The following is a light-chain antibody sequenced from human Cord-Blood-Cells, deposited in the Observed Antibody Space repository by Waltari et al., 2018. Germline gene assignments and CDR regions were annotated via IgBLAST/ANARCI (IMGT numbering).Light chain of an antibody. CDR1: PSISSY. CDR3: QQSHRTPST. CDR2: AAS. V-gene: IGKV1-39*01. Sequence: IQMTQSPSSLSASVRDRATINCRASPSISSYLNWYQQKPGKATKLLTYAASSLQSGFPTRYNGRRCGTDFALPIRSLQPEDFATYYWQQSHRTPSTCGQGTRLWI. J-gene: IGKJ5*01.